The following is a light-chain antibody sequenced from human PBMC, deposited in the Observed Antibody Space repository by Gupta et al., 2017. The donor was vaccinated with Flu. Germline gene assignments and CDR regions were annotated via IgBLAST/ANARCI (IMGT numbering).Light chain of an antibody. CDR3: AAWDDSLNGRV. CDR1: SSNIGSNT. Sequence: QSVLTPPPSASGTPGPRVTISCSGSSSNIGSNTVNWYQQLPGTAPKLLTYSNNQRPSGVPDRFSGSKSGTSASLAISGLQSEDEADYYCAAWDDSLNGRVFGGGTKLTVL. V-gene: IGLV1-44*01. J-gene: IGLJ3*02. CDR2: SNN.